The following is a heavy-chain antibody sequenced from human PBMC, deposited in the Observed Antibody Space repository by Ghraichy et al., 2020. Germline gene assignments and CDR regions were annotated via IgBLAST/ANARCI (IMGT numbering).Heavy chain of an antibody. Sequence: GGSLRLSCAASGFTVSSNYMSWVRQAPGKGLEWVSVIYSGGSTYYADSVKGRFTISRDNSKNTLYLQMNSLRAEDTAVYYCAREGYYDSSGYYDYWGQEPWSPSPQ. J-gene: IGHJ4*01. D-gene: IGHD3-22*01. CDR3: AREGYYDSSGYYDY. V-gene: IGHV3-53*01. CDR2: IYSGGST. CDR1: GFTVSSNY.